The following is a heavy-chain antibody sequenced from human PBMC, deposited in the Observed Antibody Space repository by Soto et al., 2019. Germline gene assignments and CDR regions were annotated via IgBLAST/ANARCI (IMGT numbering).Heavy chain of an antibody. CDR2: IIPILGIA. D-gene: IGHD2-21*02. V-gene: IGHV1-69*04. Sequence: SVKVSCKASGGTFSSYAISWVRQAPGQRLEWMGRIIPILGIANYAQKFQGRVTITRDTSASTAYMELSSLRSEDTAVYYCARSIVVVTALDYWGQGTLVTSPQ. CDR1: GGTFSSYA. J-gene: IGHJ4*02. CDR3: ARSIVVVTALDY.